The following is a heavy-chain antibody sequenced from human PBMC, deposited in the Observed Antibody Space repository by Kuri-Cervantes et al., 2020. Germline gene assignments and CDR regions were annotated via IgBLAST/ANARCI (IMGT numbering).Heavy chain of an antibody. CDR1: GFTSSSYA. Sequence: GGSLRLSCAASGFTSSSYAMHWVRQAPGKGLEWVAVISYDGSNKYYADPVKGRFTISRDNSKNTLYLQMNSLRGEDTAVYYCAREEGWGAPPDDYWGQGTLVTVSS. CDR2: ISYDGSNK. D-gene: IGHD3-16*01. CDR3: AREEGWGAPPDDY. J-gene: IGHJ4*02. V-gene: IGHV3-30-3*01.